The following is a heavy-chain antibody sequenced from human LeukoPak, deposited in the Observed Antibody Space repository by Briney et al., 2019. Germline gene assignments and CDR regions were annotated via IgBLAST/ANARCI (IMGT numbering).Heavy chain of an antibody. CDR2: INSDGTTA. D-gene: IGHD3-16*01. Sequence: GGSLRLSCAASGFTFSSYWMHWVRQAPGKGLVWVSRINSDGTTATYADFVKGRFTISRDNAKNTLDLQMYSLRGEDTAVYYCASSIGGYNWFDPWGQGTLVTVSS. J-gene: IGHJ5*02. CDR1: GFTFSSYW. V-gene: IGHV3-74*01. CDR3: ASSIGGYNWFDP.